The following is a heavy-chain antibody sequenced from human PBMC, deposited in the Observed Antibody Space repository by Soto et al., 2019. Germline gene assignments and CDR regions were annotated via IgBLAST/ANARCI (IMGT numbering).Heavy chain of an antibody. CDR2: IYYSGST. D-gene: IGHD2-15*01. Sequence: PSETLSLTCTVSGGSISSGDXXWSWIRQPPGKGLEWIGYIYYSGSTHYNPSLKSRVIISVDTSKNHFSLKLSSVTAADTAVYHCARTRYCNGGSCSTYYYYGMDVWGQGTTVTVSS. J-gene: IGHJ6*02. V-gene: IGHV4-30-4*01. CDR1: GGSISSGDXX. CDR3: ARTRYCNGGSCSTYYYYGMDV.